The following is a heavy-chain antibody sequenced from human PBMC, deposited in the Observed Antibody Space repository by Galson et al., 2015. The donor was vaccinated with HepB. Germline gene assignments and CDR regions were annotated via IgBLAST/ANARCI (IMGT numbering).Heavy chain of an antibody. D-gene: IGHD6-6*01. J-gene: IGHJ6*02. CDR1: GFTFSSYS. CDR2: ISSSSSTI. V-gene: IGHV3-48*02. Sequence: SLRLSCAASGFTFSSYSMHWVRQAPGKGLEWVSYISSSSSTIYYADSVKGRFTISRDNAKNSLYLQMNSLRDEDTAVYYCARDGYSSSAYYYYGMDVWGQGTTVTVSS. CDR3: ARDGYSSSAYYYYGMDV.